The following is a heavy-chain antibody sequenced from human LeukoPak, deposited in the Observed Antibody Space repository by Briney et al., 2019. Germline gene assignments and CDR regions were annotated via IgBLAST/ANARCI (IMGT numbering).Heavy chain of an antibody. CDR1: GFTFDDYA. CDR2: IRWNSGGI. Sequence: PGGSLRLSCAASGFTFDDYAMHWVRQAPGKGLEWVSDIRWNSGGIGYVDSVKGRFTISRDNAKNSLYLQMNSLRAEDTALYYCAKMSFLGYGSSTSCYAGFKYVGLWGRGTLVTVSS. D-gene: IGHD2-2*01. V-gene: IGHV3-9*01. J-gene: IGHJ2*01. CDR3: AKMSFLGYGSSTSCYAGFKYVGL.